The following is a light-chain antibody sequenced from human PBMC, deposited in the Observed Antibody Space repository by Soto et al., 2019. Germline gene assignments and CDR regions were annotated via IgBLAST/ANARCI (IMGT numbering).Light chain of an antibody. CDR1: QGISNY. V-gene: IGKV1-17*03. CDR2: AAS. CDR3: LQYNSYPHT. Sequence: DIQMTQSPSPMSASVGDRVTITCRSSQGISNYLAWFQQKPGKVPKRLIYAASSLQSRVPSRFSGSASGTEFTLTISSLQAEDFATYYCLQYNSYPHTFGQGTKLEIK. J-gene: IGKJ2*01.